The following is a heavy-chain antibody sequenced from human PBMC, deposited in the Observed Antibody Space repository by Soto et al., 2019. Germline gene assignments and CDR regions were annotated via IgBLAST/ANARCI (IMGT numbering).Heavy chain of an antibody. Sequence: QLQLQESGPGLVKPSETLSLTCTVSGGSISSSSYYWGWIRQPPGKGLEWIGSIYYSGSTYYNPSLKSRVTISVDTSKNQFSLKLSSVTAADTAVYYCVRKLARVTTVGRIDYWGQGTLVTVSS. V-gene: IGHV4-39*01. CDR1: GGSISSSSYY. CDR3: VRKLARVTTVGRIDY. J-gene: IGHJ4*02. CDR2: IYYSGST. D-gene: IGHD4-17*01.